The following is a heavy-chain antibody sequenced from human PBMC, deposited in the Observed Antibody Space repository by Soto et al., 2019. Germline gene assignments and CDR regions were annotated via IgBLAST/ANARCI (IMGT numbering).Heavy chain of an antibody. CDR1: GGTFSSYA. D-gene: IGHD2-15*01. CDR2: IIPIFGTA. J-gene: IGHJ5*02. Sequence: ASVKVSCKASGGTFSSYAISWVRQAPGQGLEWMGGIIPIFGTANYAQKFQGRVTITADESTSTAYMELSSLRSEDTAVYYCARDVNELVVVAATPWFDPWGQGTLVTVSS. CDR3: ARDVNELVVVAATPWFDP. V-gene: IGHV1-69*13.